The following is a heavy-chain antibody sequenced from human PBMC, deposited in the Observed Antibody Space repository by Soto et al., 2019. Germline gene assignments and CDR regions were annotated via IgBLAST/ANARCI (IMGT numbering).Heavy chain of an antibody. CDR3: ATWHEREHAFDI. D-gene: IGHD1-1*01. CDR2: LYDAHGS. V-gene: IGHV3-53*01. Sequence: DVQLVESGGGLIQPGESLRLSCAAFGLTISGIKYVAWVRQAPGKGLEWVSALYDAHGSFYADSVRGRFTTSSDSSKTTVYLQMNDLRPDDTAVYYCATWHEREHAFDIWGQGTTVTVSS. J-gene: IGHJ3*02. CDR1: GLTISGIKY.